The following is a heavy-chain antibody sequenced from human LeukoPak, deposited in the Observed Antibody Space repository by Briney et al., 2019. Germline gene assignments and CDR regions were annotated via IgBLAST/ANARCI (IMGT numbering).Heavy chain of an antibody. CDR1: GFTFSSYG. J-gene: IGHJ4*02. D-gene: IGHD3-22*01. CDR3: AKELPGYYYYFDY. CDR2: IRYDGSNK. Sequence: GGSLRLSCAASGFTFSSYGMHWVRQAPGKGLEWVAFIRYDGSNKYYADSVKGRFTISRDNSKNTLYLQMNSLRAEDTAVYYCAKELPGYYYYFDYWGQGTLVTVSS. V-gene: IGHV3-30*02.